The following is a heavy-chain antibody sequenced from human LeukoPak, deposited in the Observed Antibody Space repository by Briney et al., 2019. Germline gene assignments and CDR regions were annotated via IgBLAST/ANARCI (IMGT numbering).Heavy chain of an antibody. J-gene: IGHJ4*02. CDR1: GYTFTSYY. V-gene: IGHV1-46*01. CDR2: INPSGCST. CDR3: ARDPSPYYYDSSGYYSYYFDY. Sequence: GASVKVSCKASGYTFTSYYMHWVRQAPGQGLEWMGIINPSGCSTSYAQKFQGRVTMTRDTSTSTVYMELSSLRSEDTAVYYCARDPSPYYYDSSGYYSYYFDYWGQGTLVTVSS. D-gene: IGHD3-22*01.